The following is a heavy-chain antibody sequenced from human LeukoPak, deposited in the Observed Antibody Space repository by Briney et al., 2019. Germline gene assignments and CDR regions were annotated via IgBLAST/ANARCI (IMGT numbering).Heavy chain of an antibody. CDR1: GFTFSTYS. D-gene: IGHD1-26*01. J-gene: IGHJ4*02. Sequence: GGSLRLSCAASGFTFSTYSMNWGRQAPGERLEWVSSISSSTSYIYYADSVKGRFTISRDNAKNSLYLQMNSLRAEDTAVYYCARDQVGGTSGYDYWGQGTLVTVSS. CDR3: ARDQVGGTSGYDY. CDR2: ISSSTSYI. V-gene: IGHV3-21*01.